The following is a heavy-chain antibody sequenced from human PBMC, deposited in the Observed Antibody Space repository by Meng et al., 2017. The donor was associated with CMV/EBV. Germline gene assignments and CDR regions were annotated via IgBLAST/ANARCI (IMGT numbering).Heavy chain of an antibody. J-gene: IGHJ4*02. CDR3: ARAPLQVEMATMGNYFDY. D-gene: IGHD5-24*01. V-gene: IGHV1-69*05. CDR1: GGSLSSYA. Sequence: SVKVSCKASGGSLSSYAISWVLQAPGHGFEWMGGIIPIFGTANYAQKFQGRVTITTDESTSTAYMELSSLRSEDTAVYYCARAPLQVEMATMGNYFDYWGQGTLVTVSS. CDR2: IIPIFGTA.